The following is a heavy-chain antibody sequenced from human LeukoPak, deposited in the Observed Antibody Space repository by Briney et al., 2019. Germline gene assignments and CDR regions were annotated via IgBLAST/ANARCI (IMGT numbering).Heavy chain of an antibody. Sequence: GASVKVSCKASGYTFTGYYMHWVRQAPGQGLEWMGIINPSGGSTSYAQKFQGRVTMTRDMSTSTVYMELSSLRSEDTAVYYCARQPTGKWLLDYWGQGTLVTVSS. CDR3: ARQPTGKWLLDY. J-gene: IGHJ4*02. D-gene: IGHD3-22*01. V-gene: IGHV1-46*01. CDR1: GYTFTGYY. CDR2: INPSGGST.